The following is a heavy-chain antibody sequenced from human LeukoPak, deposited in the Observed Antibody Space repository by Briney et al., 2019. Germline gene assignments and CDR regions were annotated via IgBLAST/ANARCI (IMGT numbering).Heavy chain of an antibody. CDR2: IYPGDSDP. CDR1: GYTFTTYW. CDR3: VGHSLGSSWFGFDY. J-gene: IGHJ4*02. Sequence: GESLKISCKGSGYTFTTYWIGWVRQMPGKGLEWMGIIYPGDSDPRYSPSFQGQVTISADTSISTAYLQWSSLKASDSAMYYCVGHSLGSSWFGFDYWGQGTLVTVSS. V-gene: IGHV5-51*01. D-gene: IGHD6-13*01.